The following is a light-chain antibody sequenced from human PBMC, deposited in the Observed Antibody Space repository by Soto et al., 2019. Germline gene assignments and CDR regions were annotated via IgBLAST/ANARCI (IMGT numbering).Light chain of an antibody. CDR3: CSFAGSSTLV. V-gene: IGLV2-23*02. J-gene: IGLJ1*01. Sequence: QSVLTQPASVSGSPGQSITISCTGTSSDVGSYNLVSWYQQHPGKAPNLMIYEVRKRPSGVSNRFSGSKSGNTASLTISGLQAEDEADYYCCSFAGSSTLVFGTGTKLTVL. CDR1: SSDVGSYNL. CDR2: EVR.